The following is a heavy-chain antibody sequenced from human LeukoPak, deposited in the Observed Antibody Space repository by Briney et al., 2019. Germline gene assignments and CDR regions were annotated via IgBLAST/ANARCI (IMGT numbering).Heavy chain of an antibody. CDR2: IYYSGST. J-gene: IGHJ4*02. V-gene: IGHV4-39*01. D-gene: IGHD2-2*01. CDR3: ARRPAPAACFDY. CDR1: GGSISSSSYY. Sequence: SETLSLTCTVSGGSISSSSYYWGWIRQPPGKGLEWIGSIYYSGSTYYNPSLKSRVTISVDTSKNQFSLKLSSVTAADTAVYYCARRPAPAACFDYWGQGTLVTVSS.